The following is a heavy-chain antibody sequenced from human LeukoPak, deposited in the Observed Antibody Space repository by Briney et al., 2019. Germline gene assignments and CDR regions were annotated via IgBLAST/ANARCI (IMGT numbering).Heavy chain of an antibody. D-gene: IGHD6-19*01. CDR1: GGSISSSSYS. V-gene: IGHV4-39*01. CDR2: SSYSGST. CDR3: SSTIRGWYGVGDY. J-gene: IGHJ4*02. Sequence: PSETLSLTCTVSGGSISSSSYSWGWIRQPPGKGLEYIGSSSYSGSTYYNPSLKSRVTISVDTSKNQFSLNLNSVTAADTAGYYCSSTIRGWYGVGDYWGQGVLVTVSS.